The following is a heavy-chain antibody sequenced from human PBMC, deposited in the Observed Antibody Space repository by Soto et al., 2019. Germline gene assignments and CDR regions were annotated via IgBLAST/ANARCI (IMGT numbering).Heavy chain of an antibody. CDR1: GSTFSSHG. J-gene: IGHJ4*02. Sequence: GGSLRLSCAASGSTFSSHGMHWVRQAPGKGLEWVAVIWYDGSNKYYGDSVEGRFTISRDNPKNTLYLQMNSLRVEDTAVYYCARWGDNKKLDYWGQGTPVTVSS. CDR2: IWYDGSNK. D-gene: IGHD1-20*01. CDR3: ARWGDNKKLDY. V-gene: IGHV3-33*01.